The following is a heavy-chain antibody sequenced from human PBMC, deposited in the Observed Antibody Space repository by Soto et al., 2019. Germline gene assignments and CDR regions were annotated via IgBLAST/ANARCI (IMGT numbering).Heavy chain of an antibody. CDR3: AKSAPGYCSGGSCCSALFDY. CDR2: ISGSGGST. J-gene: IGHJ4*02. Sequence: GGSLRLSCAASGFTFSSYAMSWVRQAPGKGLEWVSAISGSGGSTYYADSVKGRFTISRDNSKNTLYLQMNSLRAEDTAVYYCAKSAPGYCSGGSCCSALFDYWGQGTLVTVSS. V-gene: IGHV3-23*01. CDR1: GFTFSSYA. D-gene: IGHD2-15*01.